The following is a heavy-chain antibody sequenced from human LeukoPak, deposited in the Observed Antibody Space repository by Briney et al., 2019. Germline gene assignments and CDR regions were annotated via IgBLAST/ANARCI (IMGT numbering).Heavy chain of an antibody. CDR1: GFTFSDYG. V-gene: IGHV3-33*01. CDR3: ARDWIDRSLDY. J-gene: IGHJ4*02. CDR2: LSPHANYE. D-gene: IGHD2-2*03. Sequence: GGSLRLSCTASGFTFSDYGIHWVRQAPGKGLEWVAVLSPHANYEYYADSVQGRFTISRDDSKNTVYLQMNSLRDEETAVYYCARDWIDRSLDYWGLGTLVTVSS.